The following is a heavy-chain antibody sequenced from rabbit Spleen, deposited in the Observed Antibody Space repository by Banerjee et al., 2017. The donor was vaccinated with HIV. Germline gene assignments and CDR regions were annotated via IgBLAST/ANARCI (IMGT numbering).Heavy chain of an antibody. CDR2: IDTNDGDT. J-gene: IGHJ2*01. CDR1: GFSFSSNA. V-gene: IGHV1S40*01. Sequence: QSLEESGGDLVKPGASLTLTCTASGFSFSSNAMCWVRQAPGKGLEWIACIDTNDGDTDYANWPKGRFTISKTSSTTVTLQMTSLTAADTATHFCARNYVNAFDPWGQGTLVTVS. CDR3: ARNYVNAFDP. D-gene: IGHD1-1*01.